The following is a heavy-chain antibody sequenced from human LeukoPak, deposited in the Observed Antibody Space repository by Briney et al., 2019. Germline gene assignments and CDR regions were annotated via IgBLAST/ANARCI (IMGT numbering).Heavy chain of an antibody. CDR2: IKEDGSVK. CDR3: ARDSTWLLDY. V-gene: IGHV3-7*03. J-gene: IGHJ4*02. CDR1: GFTFSSHC. D-gene: IGHD6-19*01. Sequence: GGSLRLSCTASGFTFSSHCMTWVRQPPGKGLEWVANIKEDGSVKYYVDSGKGRFTISRDNTKNALYLQMNSLRADDTAVYFCARDSTWLLDYWGQGTLITVSS.